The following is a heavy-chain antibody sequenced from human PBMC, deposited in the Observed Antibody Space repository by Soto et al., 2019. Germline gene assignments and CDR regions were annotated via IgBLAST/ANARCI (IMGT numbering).Heavy chain of an antibody. CDR2: ISGSGGST. CDR1: GFTFSSYA. V-gene: IGHV3-23*01. CDR3: AKALFHTGIPDY. D-gene: IGHD6-13*01. Sequence: GSLRLSCAASGFTFSSYAMSWVRQAPGKGLEWVSAISGSGGSTYYADSVKGRFTISRDNSKNTLYLQMNSLRAEDTAVYYCAKALFHTGIPDYWGQGTLVTVSS. J-gene: IGHJ4*02.